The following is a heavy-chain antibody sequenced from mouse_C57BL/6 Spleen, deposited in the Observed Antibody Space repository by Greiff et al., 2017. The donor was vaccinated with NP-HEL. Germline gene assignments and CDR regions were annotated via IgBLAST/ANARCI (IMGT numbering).Heavy chain of an antibody. CDR1: GYTFTSYW. Sequence: VQLQQSGTVLARPGASVKMSCKTSGYTFTSYWMHWVNQRPGQGLEWIGAIYPGNSDTSYNQKFKGKAKLTAVTSASTAYMELSSLTNEDSAVYYCTRIYYGNYVWYFDVWGTGTTVTVSS. J-gene: IGHJ1*03. V-gene: IGHV1-5*01. CDR3: TRIYYGNYVWYFDV. D-gene: IGHD2-1*01. CDR2: IYPGNSDT.